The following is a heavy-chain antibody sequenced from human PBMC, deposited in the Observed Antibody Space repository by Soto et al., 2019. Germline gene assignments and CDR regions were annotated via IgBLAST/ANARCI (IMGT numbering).Heavy chain of an antibody. D-gene: IGHD4-17*01. CDR2: INPSGGST. Sequence: GASVKVSCKASGYTFTSYYMHWVRQAPGQGLEWMGIINPSGGSTSYAQKFQGRVTMTRDTSTSTVYMELSSLRSEDTAVYYCARDMYSVGYGAYGNWFDPWGQGTLVTVPQ. V-gene: IGHV1-46*03. CDR3: ARDMYSVGYGAYGNWFDP. J-gene: IGHJ5*02. CDR1: GYTFTSYY.